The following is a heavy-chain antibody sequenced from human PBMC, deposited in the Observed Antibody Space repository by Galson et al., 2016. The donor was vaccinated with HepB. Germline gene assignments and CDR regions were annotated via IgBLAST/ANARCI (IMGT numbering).Heavy chain of an antibody. Sequence: SVKVSCKASGYTFTSYAMNWMRQAPGQGLEWMGWISTNTGNPTYAQGSTGRFVFSLDTSVSTAYLQISSLKPEDTAVYYCARSEGYSSEYWGQGTLVTVSS. V-gene: IGHV7-4-1*02. CDR3: ARSEGYSSEY. CDR1: GYTFTSYA. D-gene: IGHD5-18*01. CDR2: ISTNTGNP. J-gene: IGHJ4*02.